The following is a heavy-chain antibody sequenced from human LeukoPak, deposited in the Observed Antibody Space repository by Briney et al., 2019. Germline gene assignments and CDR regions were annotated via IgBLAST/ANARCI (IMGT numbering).Heavy chain of an antibody. V-gene: IGHV4-39*01. CDR1: GGSISSSSYY. CDR2: IYYSGST. J-gene: IGHJ4*02. D-gene: IGHD1-26*01. CDR3: VSLGSYDYFDY. Sequence: SETLSLTCTVSGGSISSSSYYWGWIRQPPGKGLEWIGSIYYSGSTYYNPSLKSRVTISVDTSKNQFSLKLSSVTAADTAVYYCVSLGSYDYFDYWGQGTLVTVSS.